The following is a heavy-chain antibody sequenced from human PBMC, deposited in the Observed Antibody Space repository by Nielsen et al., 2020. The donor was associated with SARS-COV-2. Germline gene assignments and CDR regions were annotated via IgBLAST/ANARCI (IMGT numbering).Heavy chain of an antibody. CDR3: ARADISGTTGDY. CDR1: GYTFTDYY. J-gene: IGHJ4*02. CDR2: INTKSGGA. D-gene: IGHD1-14*01. V-gene: IGHV1-2*05. Sequence: ASVKVSCKASGYTFTDYYIHWVRQAPGQGLEWMGRINTKSGGANYAQKFQGRVTMTRDTSISTAYMELSSLRSDDTGVYYCARADISGTTGDYWGQGTLVTVSS.